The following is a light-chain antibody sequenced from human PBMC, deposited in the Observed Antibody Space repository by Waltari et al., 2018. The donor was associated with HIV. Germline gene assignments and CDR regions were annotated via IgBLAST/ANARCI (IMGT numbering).Light chain of an antibody. CDR2: EVT. Sequence: QSALTQPASVSGSPGQSITISCTGTSSDVGAYNLVSWYQPHAGKAPTLMIFEVTQRPSGVSDRFSGSRSGNTASLTISGLQADDEGDYYCCSYTGTGVVFGGGTKLTVL. CDR1: SSDVGAYNL. J-gene: IGLJ2*01. CDR3: CSYTGTGVV. V-gene: IGLV2-23*02.